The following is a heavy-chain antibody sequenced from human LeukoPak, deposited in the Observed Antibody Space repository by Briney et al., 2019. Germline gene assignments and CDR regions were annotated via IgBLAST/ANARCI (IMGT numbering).Heavy chain of an antibody. CDR3: ARTGAIWGQRGVYYFDY. V-gene: IGHV4-59*08. Sequence: PSETLSLTCTVSGGSISSYYWSWIRQPPGKGLEWIAYLFYSGSTYYNPSLKSRVTISVDTSKNQFSLKLSSVTAADTAVYYCARTGAIWGQRGVYYFDYWGQGTLVTVSS. J-gene: IGHJ4*02. D-gene: IGHD3-10*01. CDR2: LFYSGST. CDR1: GGSISSYY.